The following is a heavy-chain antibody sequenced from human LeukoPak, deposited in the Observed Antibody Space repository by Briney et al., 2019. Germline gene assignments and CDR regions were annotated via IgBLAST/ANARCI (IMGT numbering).Heavy chain of an antibody. Sequence: PGGSLRLSCVASGFTFSGHWMSWVRQAPGKGLEWVANINQGGSDKYYVDSVKGRFTISRDNANNLLYLQMNSLRGEDTAVYYCTRDRSRAVDDWGQGTLVTVSS. CDR1: GFTFSGHW. CDR3: TRDRSRAVDD. D-gene: IGHD6-25*01. CDR2: INQGGSDK. V-gene: IGHV3-7*01. J-gene: IGHJ4*02.